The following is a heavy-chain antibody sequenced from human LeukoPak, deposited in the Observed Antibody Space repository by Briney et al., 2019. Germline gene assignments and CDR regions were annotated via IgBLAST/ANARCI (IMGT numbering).Heavy chain of an antibody. V-gene: IGHV1-2*02. Sequence: ASVKVSCKASGYTFTGYYMHWVRQAPGQGLEWMGRINPNSGGTNYGQKFQGRVTMTRDTSISTAYMELSRLRSGDTAVYYCASGDRITISARGYYFDYWGQGTLVTVSS. J-gene: IGHJ4*02. CDR3: ASGDRITISARGYYFDY. CDR2: INPNSGGT. CDR1: GYTFTGYY. D-gene: IGHD3-3*01.